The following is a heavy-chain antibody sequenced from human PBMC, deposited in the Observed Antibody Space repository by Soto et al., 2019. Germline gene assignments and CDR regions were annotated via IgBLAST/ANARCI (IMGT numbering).Heavy chain of an antibody. D-gene: IGHD6-13*01. J-gene: IGHJ5*02. CDR2: ISAYNGNT. CDR1: GYTFTSYG. CDR3: ARSRGIAAAGTRWFDP. Sequence: QVQLVQSGAEVKKPGASVKVSCKASGYTFTSYGISWVRQAPGRGLEWMGWISAYNGNTNYAQKLQGRVTMTTDTSTSTAYMELRSERSDDTAVYDCARSRGIAAAGTRWFDPWGQGTLVTVSS. V-gene: IGHV1-18*01.